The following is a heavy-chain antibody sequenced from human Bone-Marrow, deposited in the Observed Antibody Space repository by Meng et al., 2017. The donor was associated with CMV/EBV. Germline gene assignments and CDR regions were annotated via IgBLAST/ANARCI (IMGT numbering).Heavy chain of an antibody. Sequence: GESLKISCAASGFTFSSYSMNWVRQAPGKGLEWVSSISSSNSYIYYADSVKGRFTISRDNAKNSLYLQMNSLRAEDTAVYYCARDDPAGFCDYWGQGTLVTVSS. CDR2: ISSSNSYI. J-gene: IGHJ4*02. CDR1: GFTFSSYS. V-gene: IGHV3-21*01. CDR3: ARDDPAGFCDY. D-gene: IGHD6-19*01.